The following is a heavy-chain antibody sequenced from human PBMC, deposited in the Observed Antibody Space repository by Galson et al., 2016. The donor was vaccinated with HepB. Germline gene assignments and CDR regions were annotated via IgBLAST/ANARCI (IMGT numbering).Heavy chain of an antibody. CDR1: GFTFTDHA. J-gene: IGHJ4*02. D-gene: IGHD2-21*01. CDR3: AREGQSSGHCGAFDW. V-gene: IGHV3-23*01. Sequence: SLRLSCAASGFTFTDHAMSWVRLVPGKGLEWVAVVSGNGGTIYYSDSVKGRFTISRDNSKNTLYLQMNSLRAEDTATYYCAREGQSSGHCGAFDWWGQGTLVTV. CDR2: VSGNGGTI.